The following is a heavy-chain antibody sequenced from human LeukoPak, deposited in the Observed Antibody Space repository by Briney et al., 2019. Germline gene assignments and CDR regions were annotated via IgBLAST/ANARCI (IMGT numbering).Heavy chain of an antibody. CDR2: IYSGGST. Sequence: GGSLRLSCAASGFTVSSNYMSWVRQAPGKGLEWVSVIYSGGSTYYADSVKGRFTISRDNSKNTLYLQMNSLRAEDTAVYYCARDSDERYCSSTSCFPYWGQGTLVTVSS. D-gene: IGHD2-2*01. J-gene: IGHJ4*02. V-gene: IGHV3-66*01. CDR1: GFTVSSNY. CDR3: ARDSDERYCSSTSCFPY.